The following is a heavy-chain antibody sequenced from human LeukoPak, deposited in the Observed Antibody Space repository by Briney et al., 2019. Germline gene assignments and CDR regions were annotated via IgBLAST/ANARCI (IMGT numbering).Heavy chain of an antibody. D-gene: IGHD3-22*01. CDR2: IIPILGIA. CDR1: GGTFSSYA. Sequence: SVKVSCKASGGTFSSYAISWVRQAPGQGLEWMGRIIPILGIANYAQKFQGRVTITADKSTSTAYMELRSLRSDDTAVYYCARVVTTTLITMIVVVKAHDYWGQGTLVTVSS. J-gene: IGHJ4*02. V-gene: IGHV1-69*04. CDR3: ARVVTTTLITMIVVVKAHDY.